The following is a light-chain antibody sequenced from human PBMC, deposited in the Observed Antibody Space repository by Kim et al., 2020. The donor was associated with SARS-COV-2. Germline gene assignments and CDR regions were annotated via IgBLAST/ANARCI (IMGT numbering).Light chain of an antibody. J-gene: IGKJ2*01. CDR3: QQYGRSPGYT. V-gene: IGKV3-20*01. CDR1: QSVSSNY. Sequence: SPGERATPSCRASQSVSSNYLAWYQQKVGQAPRLLMYAASSRATGIPDRFSGSGSQTDFTLTINGLEPEDFAVYYCQQYGRSPGYTFGQGTKLEI. CDR2: AAS.